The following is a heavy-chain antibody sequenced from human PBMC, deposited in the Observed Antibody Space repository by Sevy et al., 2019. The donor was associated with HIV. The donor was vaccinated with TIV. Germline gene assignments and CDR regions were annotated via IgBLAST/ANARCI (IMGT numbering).Heavy chain of an antibody. J-gene: IGHJ4*02. CDR3: AGDNGDYPYYFDH. CDR1: GGSISSGIYS. Sequence: SETLSLTCAVSGGSISSGIYSWNWIRQPPGKGLEWIGYIYHTGSTYYNPSLKSRETLSVDRSKNQFSLKLSSVTAADTAVYYCAGDNGDYPYYFDHGGQGTLVTVSS. V-gene: IGHV4-30-2*01. D-gene: IGHD4-17*01. CDR2: IYHTGST.